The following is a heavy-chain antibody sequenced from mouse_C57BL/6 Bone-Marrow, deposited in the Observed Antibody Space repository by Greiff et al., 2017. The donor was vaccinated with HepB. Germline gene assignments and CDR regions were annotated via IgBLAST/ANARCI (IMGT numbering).Heavy chain of an antibody. CDR3: ALYEYDCFDY. CDR2: INPSSGYT. Sequence: VKLMESGAELARPGASVKMSCKASGYTFTSYTMHWVKQRPGQGLEWIGYINPSSGYTKYNQKFKDKATLTADKSSNTAYMQLSSLTSEDSAVYYCALYEYDCFDYWGQGTTLTVSS. J-gene: IGHJ2*01. CDR1: GYTFTSYT. V-gene: IGHV1-4*01. D-gene: IGHD2-4*01.